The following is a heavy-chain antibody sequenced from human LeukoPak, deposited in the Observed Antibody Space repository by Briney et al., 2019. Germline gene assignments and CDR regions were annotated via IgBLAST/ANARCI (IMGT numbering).Heavy chain of an antibody. V-gene: IGHV1-69*13. CDR1: GGTFSSYA. CDR3: ARDHPEPRARNWNYRSNWFDP. D-gene: IGHD1-7*01. CDR2: IIPIFGTA. J-gene: IGHJ5*02. Sequence: SEKVSCKASGGTFSSYAISWVRQAPGQGLEWMGGIIPIFGTANYAQKFQGRVTITADESTSTAYMELSSLRSEDTAVYYCARDHPEPRARNWNYRSNWFDPWGQGTLVTVSS.